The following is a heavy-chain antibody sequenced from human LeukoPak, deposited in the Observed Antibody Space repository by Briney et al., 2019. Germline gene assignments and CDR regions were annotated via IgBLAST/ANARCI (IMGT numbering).Heavy chain of an antibody. CDR2: ISSSSSYI. V-gene: IGHV3-21*01. Sequence: PGGSLRLSCAASGFTFSSYGMNWVRQAPGKGLEWVSSISSSSSYIYYADSVKGRFTISRDNAKNSLYLQMNSLRAEDTAVYYCATGYSSSWSFDYWGQGTLVTVSS. D-gene: IGHD6-13*01. CDR1: GFTFSSYG. CDR3: ATGYSSSWSFDY. J-gene: IGHJ4*02.